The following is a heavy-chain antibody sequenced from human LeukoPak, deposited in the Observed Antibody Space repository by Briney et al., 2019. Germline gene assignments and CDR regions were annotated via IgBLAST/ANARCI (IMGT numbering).Heavy chain of an antibody. CDR3: VIPGTVSFDY. D-gene: IGHD4-11*01. V-gene: IGHV3-64D*09. J-gene: IGHJ4*02. CDR2: ISTNGGST. CDR1: GFTFSSYA. Sequence: GGSLRLSCSASGFTFSSYAMHWVRQAPGKGLEYVSAISTNGGSTYYADSVKGRFTISRDNSKNTRYLQMSSLRAEDTAVYYCVIPGTVSFDYWGQGTLVTVSS.